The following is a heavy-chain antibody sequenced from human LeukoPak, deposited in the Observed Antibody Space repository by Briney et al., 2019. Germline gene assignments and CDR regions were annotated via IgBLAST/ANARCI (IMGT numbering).Heavy chain of an antibody. D-gene: IGHD1-26*01. CDR3: AKRWRVGATLGYFDY. CDR1: GFTFSSYA. Sequence: TGGSLRLSCAASGFTFSSYAMSWVRQAPGKGLEWVSAISGSGGSTYYADSVKDRFTISRDNSKNTLYLQMNSLRAEDTAVYYCAKRWRVGATLGYFDYWGQGTLVTVSS. J-gene: IGHJ4*02. CDR2: ISGSGGST. V-gene: IGHV3-23*01.